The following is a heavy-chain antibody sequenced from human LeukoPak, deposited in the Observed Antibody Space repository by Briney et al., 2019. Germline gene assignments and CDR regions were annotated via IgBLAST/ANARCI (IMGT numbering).Heavy chain of an antibody. D-gene: IGHD2-2*01. CDR3: ARDRAYCSSTSCPYDAFDI. Sequence: ASVKVSCKASGYTFTGYHMHWVRQAPGQGLEWMGWINPNSGGTNYAQKFQGRVTMTRDTSISTAYMELSRLRSDDTAVYYCARDRAYCSSTSCPYDAFDIWGQGTMVTVSS. V-gene: IGHV1-2*02. CDR1: GYTFTGYH. CDR2: INPNSGGT. J-gene: IGHJ3*02.